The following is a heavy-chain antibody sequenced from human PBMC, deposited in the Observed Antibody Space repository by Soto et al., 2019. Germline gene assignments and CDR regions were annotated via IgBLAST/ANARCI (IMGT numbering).Heavy chain of an antibody. Sequence: SAPLSLTRTVSGDSISGFYWSWLRKSAGKGLEWFGRIHATRTTDYNPSLKSRVMMSVDTSKKQFSLKLRSVTAADTAVYYCVRDGTKTLREWFDPWGQGISVTVS. J-gene: IGHJ5*02. V-gene: IGHV4-4*07. CDR1: GDSISGFY. CDR2: IHATRTT. CDR3: VRDGTKTLREWFDP. D-gene: IGHD1-1*01.